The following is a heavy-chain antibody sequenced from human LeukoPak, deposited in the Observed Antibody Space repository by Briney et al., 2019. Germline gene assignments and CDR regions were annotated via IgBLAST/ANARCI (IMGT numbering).Heavy chain of an antibody. V-gene: IGHV3-20*04. J-gene: IGHJ4*02. CDR2: INWNGGST. D-gene: IGHD3-10*01. CDR3: AKDFYSNYYGSGSYSTFDY. Sequence: GGSLRLSCAASGFTFDDYGMSWVRQAPGKGLKWVSGINWNGGSTGYADSVKGRFTISRDNSKNTLYLQMNSLRAEDTAVYYCAKDFYSNYYGSGSYSTFDYWGQGTLVTVSS. CDR1: GFTFDDYG.